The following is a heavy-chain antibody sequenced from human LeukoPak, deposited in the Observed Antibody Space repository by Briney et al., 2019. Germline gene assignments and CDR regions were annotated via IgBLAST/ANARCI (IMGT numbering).Heavy chain of an antibody. D-gene: IGHD3-3*01. CDR2: LNPNTGGT. V-gene: IGHV1-2*02. CDR3: ARRYDFWSGYPTAFDY. Sequence: GASVKVSCKASVYTFTGYYMYWVRQAPGQGLEWMGFLNPNTGGTSYAQKFQARVTMTRDTSISTAYMELSGLRSDDTAVYYCARRYDFWSGYPTAFDYWGQGTLVTVSS. J-gene: IGHJ4*02. CDR1: VYTFTGYY.